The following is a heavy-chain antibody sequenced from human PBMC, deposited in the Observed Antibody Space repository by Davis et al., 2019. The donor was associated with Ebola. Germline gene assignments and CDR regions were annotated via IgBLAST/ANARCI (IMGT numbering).Heavy chain of an antibody. CDR3: ARGGRFHYGMDV. V-gene: IGHV1-2*04. CDR2: INPNSGGT. Sequence: AASVKVSCKASGYTFTGYYMHWVRQAPGQGLEWMGWINPNSGGTNYAQKFQGWVTMTRDTSISTAYMELSSLRSEDTAVYYCARGGRFHYGMDVWGQGTTVTVSS. D-gene: IGHD1-26*01. CDR1: GYTFTGYY. J-gene: IGHJ6*02.